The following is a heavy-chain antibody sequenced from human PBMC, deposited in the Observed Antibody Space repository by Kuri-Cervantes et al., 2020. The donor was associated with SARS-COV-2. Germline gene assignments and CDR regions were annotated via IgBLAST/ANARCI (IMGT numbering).Heavy chain of an antibody. CDR3: ARGDWLLHRGYYYMDV. J-gene: IGHJ6*03. CDR2: IHTGGST. V-gene: IGHV4-4*09. CDR1: GGSISSHY. Sequence: SETLSLTCTVSGGSISSHYWSWIRQPAGKGLEWIGYIHTGGSTNYNPSLKSRVTISVDTSKNQFSLKLSSVTAADTAVYYCARGDWLLHRGYYYMDVWGKGTTVTVSS. D-gene: IGHD3-3*01.